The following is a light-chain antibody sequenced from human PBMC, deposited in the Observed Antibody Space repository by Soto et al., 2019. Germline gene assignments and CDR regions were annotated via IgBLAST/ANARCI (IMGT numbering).Light chain of an antibody. J-gene: IGKJ5*01. V-gene: IGKV3-20*01. CDR2: GAS. Sequence: EIVLTQSPATLSLSPGDGATLSCRASQSVYNNLAWYQQKPGQAPRLLIYGASDRATGTPDRFSGSGSGTDFTLTISRLEPEDSAVYYCQQFDDSVTFGQGTRLEIK. CDR1: QSVYNN. CDR3: QQFDDSVT.